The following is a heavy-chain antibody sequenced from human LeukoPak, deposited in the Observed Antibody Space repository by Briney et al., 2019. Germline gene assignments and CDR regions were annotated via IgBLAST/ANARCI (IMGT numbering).Heavy chain of an antibody. CDR2: IYQSGST. CDR3: ASISGSYSVYYFDY. D-gene: IGHD1-26*01. Sequence: SETLSLTCSVSGYSIRSGYHWAWIRQSPGKGLEWIGSIYQSGSTYDNPSLRSRVTMSMDTSKNQFSLKLSSVTAADTAVYYCASISGSYSVYYFDYWGQGTLVTVSS. J-gene: IGHJ4*02. V-gene: IGHV4-38-2*02. CDR1: GYSIRSGYH.